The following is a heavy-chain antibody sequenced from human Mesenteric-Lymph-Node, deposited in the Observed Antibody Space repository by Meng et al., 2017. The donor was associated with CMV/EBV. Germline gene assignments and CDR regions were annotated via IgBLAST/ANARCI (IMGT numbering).Heavy chain of an antibody. Sequence: QVQLVHSGAEVKTPRSSVKVSGKASGGTFSSYTISWVRQAPGQGLEWMGRIIPILGIANYAQKFQGRVTITADKSTSTAYMELSSLRSEDTAVYYCAGGIAAAGSRWFDPWGQGTLVTVSS. CDR2: IIPILGIA. V-gene: IGHV1-69*02. D-gene: IGHD6-13*01. CDR3: AGGIAAAGSRWFDP. CDR1: GGTFSSYT. J-gene: IGHJ5*02.